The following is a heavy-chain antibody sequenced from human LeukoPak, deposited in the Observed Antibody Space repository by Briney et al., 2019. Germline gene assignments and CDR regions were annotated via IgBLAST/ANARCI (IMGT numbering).Heavy chain of an antibody. CDR3: ARRYYYNLGSFPFDF. V-gene: IGHV4-34*01. CDR1: GGPFSGYF. CDR2: IHNSGTT. J-gene: IGHJ4*02. Sequence: PWETLSLTCAVSGGPFSGYFWSWIRQSSGKGLEWIGEIHNSGTTNYNPSLNSRVTISEDTSNNQLYLNLSSVTAADKAVYYCARRYYYNLGSFPFDFWGQGTLVTVSS. D-gene: IGHD3-10*01.